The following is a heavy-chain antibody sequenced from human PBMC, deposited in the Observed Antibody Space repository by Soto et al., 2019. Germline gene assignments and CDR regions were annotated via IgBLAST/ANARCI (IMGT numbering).Heavy chain of an antibody. D-gene: IGHD2-15*01. Sequence: QVQLVESGGGVVQPGRSLRLSCAASGFTFSSYGMHWVRQAPGKGLEWVAVIWYDGSNKYYADSVKGRFTISRDNSKXXLXXQMNSLRAEETAVYYCARDGYCSGGSCYSVPVFDYWGQGTLVTVSS. CDR2: IWYDGSNK. CDR1: GFTFSSYG. CDR3: ARDGYCSGGSCYSVPVFDY. J-gene: IGHJ4*02. V-gene: IGHV3-33*01.